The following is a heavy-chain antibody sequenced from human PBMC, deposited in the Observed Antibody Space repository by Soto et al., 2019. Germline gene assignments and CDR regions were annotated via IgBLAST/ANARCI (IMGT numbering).Heavy chain of an antibody. J-gene: IGHJ5*02. CDR2: LSYDGRKK. V-gene: IGHV3-30*18. CDR1: VRTFRNYG. D-gene: IGHD2-15*01. CDR3: AKDTGDCSSVRCHPGNNWFDP. Sequence: VGSLRLSCAFSVRTFRNYGMHWVRHSPGKWLEWVAILSYDGRKKYYLDSVQGRFTISRDNSGNTLFLEMNSLRVEDTAVYYCAKDTGDCSSVRCHPGNNWFDPWGQGTLVSVSS.